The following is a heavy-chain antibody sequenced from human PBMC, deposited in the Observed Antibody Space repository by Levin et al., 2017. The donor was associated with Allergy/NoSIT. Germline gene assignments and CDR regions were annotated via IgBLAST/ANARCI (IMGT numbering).Heavy chain of an antibody. CDR3: SNLYGGSHYY. D-gene: IGHD1-26*01. V-gene: IGHV3-15*01. CDR1: GFSFRTDW. J-gene: IGHJ4*02. CDR2: IKRKTDGGTT. Sequence: GESLKISCAASGFSFRTDWMSWVRQAPGKGLEWVGLIKRKTDGGTTDYAAPVKGRFTISRDDSKNTLYLQMNSLKTEDTAVYYCSNLYGGSHYYWGQGTLVTVSS.